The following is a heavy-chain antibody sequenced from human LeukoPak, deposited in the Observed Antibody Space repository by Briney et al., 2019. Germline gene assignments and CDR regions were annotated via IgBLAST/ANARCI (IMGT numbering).Heavy chain of an antibody. V-gene: IGHV3-43*02. CDR1: GFAFDEYG. CDR2: TSGNGRAT. Sequence: GGSLRLSCAGSGFAFDEYGIHWVRQAPGKGLEWLSVTSGNGRATDYADSVKGRFTTSRDNSKSSLYLHINNLRTEDTALYYCAKETWSNSFSDFDHWGQGTLVTVS. D-gene: IGHD3-3*01. CDR3: AKETWSNSFSDFDH. J-gene: IGHJ4*02.